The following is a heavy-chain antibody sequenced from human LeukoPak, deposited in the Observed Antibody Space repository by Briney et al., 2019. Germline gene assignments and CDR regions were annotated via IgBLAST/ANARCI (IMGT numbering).Heavy chain of an antibody. V-gene: IGHV3-15*01. CDR2: IKSKTDGGTT. CDR1: GFTFSNAW. D-gene: IGHD5-18*01. Sequence: GGSLRLSCAASGFTFSNAWMSWVRQAPGKGLEWVGRIKSKTDGGTTDYAAPVKGRFTISRDDSKNTLYLQMNSLKTEDTAVYYCTREANQCSYGSVYFDYWGQGTLVTVSS. J-gene: IGHJ4*02. CDR3: TREANQCSYGSVYFDY.